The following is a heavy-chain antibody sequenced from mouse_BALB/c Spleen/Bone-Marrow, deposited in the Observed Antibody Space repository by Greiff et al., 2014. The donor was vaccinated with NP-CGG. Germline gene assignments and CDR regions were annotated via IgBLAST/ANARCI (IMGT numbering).Heavy chain of an antibody. Sequence: VQLQQSGPELVKPGASVRISCKASGYTFTTYYIHWVKQRPGQGLEWIGWIYPGNVNTNYNEKFKGKATLTADKSSSTAYMQLSSLTSEDSAVYLCARGGYDGAWFAYWGQGTPVTVSA. D-gene: IGHD2-14*01. CDR2: IYPGNVNT. CDR3: ARGGYDGAWFAY. V-gene: IGHV1S56*01. CDR1: GYTFTTYY. J-gene: IGHJ3*01.